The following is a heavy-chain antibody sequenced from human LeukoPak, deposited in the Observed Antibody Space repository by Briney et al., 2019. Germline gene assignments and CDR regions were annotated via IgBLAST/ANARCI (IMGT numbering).Heavy chain of an antibody. D-gene: IGHD6-19*01. J-gene: IGHJ4*02. Sequence: GRSLRLSCAASGFTFSSYAVHWVRQAPGKGLEWVALISYDGSTRDYVDSEKGRFTTSRDNSINTLYLQMDSLRPEDTAVYYCARAPYSSGWYYFDYWGQGTLVTVSS. CDR3: ARAPYSSGWYYFDY. CDR2: ISYDGSTR. V-gene: IGHV3-30*04. CDR1: GFTFSSYA.